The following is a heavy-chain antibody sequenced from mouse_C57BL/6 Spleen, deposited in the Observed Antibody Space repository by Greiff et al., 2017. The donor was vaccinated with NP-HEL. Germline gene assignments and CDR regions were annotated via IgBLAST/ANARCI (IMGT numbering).Heavy chain of an antibody. D-gene: IGHD3-1*01. CDR2: IYPSDSET. CDR1: GYTFTSYW. Sequence: VQLQQPGAELVRPGSSVKLSCKASGYTFTSYWMDWVKQRPGQGLEWIGNIYPSDSETHYNQKFKDKATLTVDKSSSTAYMQLSSLTSEDSAVYYCARLGSFDYWGQGTTLTVSS. V-gene: IGHV1-61*01. J-gene: IGHJ2*01. CDR3: ARLGSFDY.